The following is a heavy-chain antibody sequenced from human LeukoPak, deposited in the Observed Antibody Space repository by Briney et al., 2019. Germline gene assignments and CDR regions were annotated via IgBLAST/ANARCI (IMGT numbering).Heavy chain of an antibody. V-gene: IGHV4-38-2*02. CDR2: MYHSGST. D-gene: IGHD3-10*01. CDR3: ARDGGSGIFTSGSFDY. Sequence: SETLSLTCTVSDYSISRGYYWGWIRQPPGKGLEWIGSMYHSGSTYYNTSLKSRVTISVDTSKNQFSLKLSSVTAADTAVYYCARDGGSGIFTSGSFDYWGQGTLVTVSS. CDR1: DYSISRGYY. J-gene: IGHJ4*02.